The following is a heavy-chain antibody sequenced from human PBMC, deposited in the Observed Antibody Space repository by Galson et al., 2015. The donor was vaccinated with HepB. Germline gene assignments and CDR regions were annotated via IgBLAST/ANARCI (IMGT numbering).Heavy chain of an antibody. D-gene: IGHD4-23*01. Sequence: SLRLSCAASGFTFSKHGMHWVRQAPGKGLEWVAVIWYDGSDKYYADSVKGRFTISRDNSKNTLYLQMYSLTAEDTAVYYCAKQNYGGNSLGLDDWGQGTLVTVSS. CDR2: IWYDGSDK. CDR1: GFTFSKHG. CDR3: AKQNYGGNSLGLDD. J-gene: IGHJ4*02. V-gene: IGHV3-30*18.